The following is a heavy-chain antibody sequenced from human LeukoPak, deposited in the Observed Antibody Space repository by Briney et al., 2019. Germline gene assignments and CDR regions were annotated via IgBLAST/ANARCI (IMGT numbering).Heavy chain of an antibody. Sequence: GESLKISCKGSGYSFTNYWIGWLRQMPGKGLEWMGIIYPGDSDTRYSPSFQGQVTISADKSISTAYLQWSSLKASDTAIYYCARQGHYYYDSSGSHPFYFDYWGQGTLVTVSS. D-gene: IGHD3-22*01. CDR1: GYSFTNYW. CDR2: IYPGDSDT. J-gene: IGHJ4*02. CDR3: ARQGHYYYDSSGSHPFYFDY. V-gene: IGHV5-51*01.